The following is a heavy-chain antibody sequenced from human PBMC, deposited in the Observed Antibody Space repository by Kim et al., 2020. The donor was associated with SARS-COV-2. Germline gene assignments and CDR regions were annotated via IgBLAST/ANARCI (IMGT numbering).Heavy chain of an antibody. CDR2: ISYDGSNK. D-gene: IGHD2-15*01. J-gene: IGHJ4*02. V-gene: IGHV3-30*18. Sequence: GGSLRLSCAASGFTFSSYVMHWVRQAPGKGLEWVAVISYDGSNKYYADSVKGRFTISRDNSKNTLYLQMNSLRAEDTAVYYCAKRGGQFCSGDSCNGGWFYFWGQGTLVTVSS. CDR3: AKRGGQFCSGDSCNGGWFYF. CDR1: GFTFSSYV.